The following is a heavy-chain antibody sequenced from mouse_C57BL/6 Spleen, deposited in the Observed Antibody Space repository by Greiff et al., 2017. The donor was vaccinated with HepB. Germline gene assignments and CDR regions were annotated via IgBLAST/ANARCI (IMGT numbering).Heavy chain of an antibody. V-gene: IGHV14-4*01. CDR2: IDPENGDT. Sequence: EVKLQESGAELVRPGASVKLSCTASGFNIKDDYMHWVKQRPEQGLEWIGWIDPENGDTEYASKFQGKATITADTSSNTAYLQLSSLTSEDTAVYYCTTLSYDSWFAYWGQGTLVTVSA. J-gene: IGHJ3*01. CDR1: GFNIKDDY. D-gene: IGHD2-4*01. CDR3: TTLSYDSWFAY.